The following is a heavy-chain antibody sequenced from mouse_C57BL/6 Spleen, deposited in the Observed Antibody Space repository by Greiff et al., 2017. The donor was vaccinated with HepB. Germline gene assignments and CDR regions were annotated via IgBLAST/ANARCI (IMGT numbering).Heavy chain of an antibody. D-gene: IGHD1-1*01. V-gene: IGHV3-6*01. CDR2: ISYDGSN. J-gene: IGHJ4*01. CDR1: GYSITSGYY. Sequence: EVKLQESGPGLVKPSQSLSLTCSVTGYSITSGYYWNWIRQFPGNKLEWMGYISYDGSNNYNPSLKNRISITRDTSKNQFFLKLNSVTTEDTATYYCARETTNYAMDYWGQGTSVTVSS. CDR3: ARETTNYAMDY.